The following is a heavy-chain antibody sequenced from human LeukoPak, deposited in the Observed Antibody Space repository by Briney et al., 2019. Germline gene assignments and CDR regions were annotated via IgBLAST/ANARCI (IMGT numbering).Heavy chain of an antibody. D-gene: IGHD5-18*01. V-gene: IGHV3-7*05. CDR1: GFPFSDHW. CDR2: MVQDGTEK. Sequence: LPGGCLRLSCAASGFPFSDHWMSWVRQAPGKGLEWVANMVQDGTEKNYVDSVKGRFTISRDNAKNLLYVQMNSLRAEDTAVYYCARDRGYSTFDIWGQGTIVTVSS. J-gene: IGHJ3*02. CDR3: ARDRGYSTFDI.